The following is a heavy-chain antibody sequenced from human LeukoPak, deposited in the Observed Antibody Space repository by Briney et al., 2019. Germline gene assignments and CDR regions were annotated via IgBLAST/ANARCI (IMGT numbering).Heavy chain of an antibody. Sequence: GGSLRLSWAASGFTFSSYDMHWVRQATGKGLEWVSAIGTAGDTYYPGSVKGRFTISRENAKNSLYLQMNSLRAGDTAVYYCARAGASSPPGDDAFDIWGQGTMVTVSS. CDR1: GFTFSSYD. D-gene: IGHD1-26*01. V-gene: IGHV3-13*01. CDR3: ARAGASSPPGDDAFDI. CDR2: IGTAGDT. J-gene: IGHJ3*02.